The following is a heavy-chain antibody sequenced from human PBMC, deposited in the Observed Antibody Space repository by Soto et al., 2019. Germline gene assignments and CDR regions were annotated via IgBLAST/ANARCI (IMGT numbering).Heavy chain of an antibody. CDR3: ARDVIPKTNNVVVVPAATKGVSGY. CDR1: GFTFSSYS. CDR2: ISSSSSYI. Sequence: PGGSLRLSCAASGFTFSSYSMNWVRQAPGKGLEWVSSISSSSSYIYYADSVKGRFTISRDNAKNSLYLQMNSLRAEDTAVYYCARDVIPKTNNVVVVPAATKGVSGYWGQGTLVTVSS. D-gene: IGHD2-2*01. V-gene: IGHV3-21*01. J-gene: IGHJ4*02.